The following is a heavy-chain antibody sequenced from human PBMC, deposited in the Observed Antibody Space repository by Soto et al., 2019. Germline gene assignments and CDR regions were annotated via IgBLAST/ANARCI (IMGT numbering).Heavy chain of an antibody. CDR3: ATDSGYDPRAFDI. D-gene: IGHD5-12*01. Sequence: GGSLRLSCAASGFTFSSYAMHWVRQAPGKGLEYVSAISSNGGSTYYANSVKGRFTISRDNSKNTLYLQMGSLRAEDMAVYYCATDSGYDPRAFDIWGQGTMVTVSS. CDR1: GFTFSSYA. V-gene: IGHV3-64*01. J-gene: IGHJ3*02. CDR2: ISSNGGST.